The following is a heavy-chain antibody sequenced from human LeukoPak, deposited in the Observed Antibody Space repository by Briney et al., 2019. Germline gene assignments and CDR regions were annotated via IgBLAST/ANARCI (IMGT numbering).Heavy chain of an antibody. J-gene: IGHJ3*02. Sequence: SQTLSLTCAISGDSVSSNSAAWNGIRQSPSRGLEWLGRTYYRSKWYNDYAVSVKSRITINPDTSKNEFSLQLNSVTPEDTAVYYCARDRYSSAPDAFDIWGQGTMVTVSS. V-gene: IGHV6-1*01. D-gene: IGHD6-19*01. CDR3: ARDRYSSAPDAFDI. CDR2: TYYRSKWYN. CDR1: GDSVSSNSAA.